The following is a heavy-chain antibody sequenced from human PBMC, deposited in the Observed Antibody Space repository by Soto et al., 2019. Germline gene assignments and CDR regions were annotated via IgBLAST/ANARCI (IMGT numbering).Heavy chain of an antibody. Sequence: SETLSLTCAVYGGSFSGYYWSWIRQPPGKGLEWIGEVNHSGSTNHNPSLRSRVTISADTTKNQFSLKLTSVTAADTAVYYCARAAVGDGYNSGLYYFYYYGMDVWGQGSTVTVSS. D-gene: IGHD5-12*01. J-gene: IGHJ6*02. CDR2: VNHSGST. CDR1: GGSFSGYY. V-gene: IGHV4-34*01. CDR3: ARAAVGDGYNSGLYYFYYYGMDV.